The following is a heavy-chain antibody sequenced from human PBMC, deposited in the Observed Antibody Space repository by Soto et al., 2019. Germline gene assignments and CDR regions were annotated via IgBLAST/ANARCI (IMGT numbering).Heavy chain of an antibody. D-gene: IGHD1-1*01. J-gene: IGHJ4*02. CDR1: GFTFNNYG. V-gene: IGHV3-30*18. CDR3: AKGGLLTIMYYFDY. CDR2: TSYDGSTT. Sequence: VGSLRLSCAASGFTFNNYGMHWVRQAPGKGLEWVAVTSYDGSTTYYADSVKGRFTISRDNSKNTLYLQMNSLRVEDTAVYYCAKGGLLTIMYYFDYWGQGPPVTVSS.